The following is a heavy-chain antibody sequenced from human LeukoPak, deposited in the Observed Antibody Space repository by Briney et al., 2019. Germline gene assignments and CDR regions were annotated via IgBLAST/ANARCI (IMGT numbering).Heavy chain of an antibody. D-gene: IGHD3-10*01. V-gene: IGHV3-48*02. Sequence: GGSLRLSCTTSGFIFDIYSMNWVRQAPGKGLEWVSYISSTSTAINYADSVKGRFTISRDNAENSLFLQMNSLRDEDTAVYYCARGQGYYGSGNYYPFDYWGQGTLVTVSS. CDR2: ISSTSTAI. CDR1: GFIFDIYS. J-gene: IGHJ4*02. CDR3: ARGQGYYGSGNYYPFDY.